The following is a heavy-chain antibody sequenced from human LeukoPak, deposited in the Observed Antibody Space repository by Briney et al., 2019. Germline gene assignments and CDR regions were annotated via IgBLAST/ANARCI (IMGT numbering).Heavy chain of an antibody. CDR3: ARDTRTFDY. J-gene: IGHJ4*02. V-gene: IGHV3-7*01. D-gene: IGHD1-26*01. Sequence: GGSLRPSCAASGFTFNNFRMNWVRQAPGKGLEWVANIKQDGSEKYYVDSVKGRFTISRDNAKNSLFLQMNSLRAEDTAVYYCARDTRTFDYWGQGTLVTVSS. CDR1: GFTFNNFR. CDR2: IKQDGSEK.